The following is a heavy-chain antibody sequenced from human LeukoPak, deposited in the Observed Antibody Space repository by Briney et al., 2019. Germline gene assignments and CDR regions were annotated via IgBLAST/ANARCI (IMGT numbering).Heavy chain of an antibody. D-gene: IGHD2-2*02. CDR3: ASGGYCSSTSCYTPAFDI. CDR2: ISHSGST. CDR1: GGSFSGYY. J-gene: IGHJ3*02. V-gene: IGHV4-34*01. Sequence: SETLSLTCAVYGGSFSGYYWSWIRQPPGKGLEWIGEISHSGSTNYNPSLKSRVTISVDTSKNQFSLKLSSVTAADTAVYYCASGGYCSSTSCYTPAFDIWGQGTMVTVSS.